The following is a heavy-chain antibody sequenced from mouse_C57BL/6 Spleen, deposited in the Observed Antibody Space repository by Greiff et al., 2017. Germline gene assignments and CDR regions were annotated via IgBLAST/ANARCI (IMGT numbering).Heavy chain of an antibody. CDR2: INPSSGYT. J-gene: IGHJ1*03. Sequence: QVQLQQSGAELARPGASVKMSCKASGYTFTSYTMHWVKQRPGQGLAWIGYINPSSGYTKYNQKFKDKATLTADKSSSTAYMQLSSLTSEDSAVYYCARGGGYYGSSPYWYFDVWGTGTTVTVSS. D-gene: IGHD1-1*01. V-gene: IGHV1-4*01. CDR1: GYTFTSYT. CDR3: ARGGGYYGSSPYWYFDV.